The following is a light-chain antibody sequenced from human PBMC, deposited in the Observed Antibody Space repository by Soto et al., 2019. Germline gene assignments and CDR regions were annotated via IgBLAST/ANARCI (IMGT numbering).Light chain of an antibody. CDR1: SSDIGGYNY. V-gene: IGLV2-14*03. Sequence: QSVLTQPASVSGSPGQSITISCTGTSSDIGGYNYVSWYQQHPGKAPKLMIYDVSNRPSGVSNRFSGSKSDNTASLTISGLQADDEADYYCSSYTSSSTYVFGTGTKVTVL. CDR3: SSYTSSSTYV. J-gene: IGLJ1*01. CDR2: DVS.